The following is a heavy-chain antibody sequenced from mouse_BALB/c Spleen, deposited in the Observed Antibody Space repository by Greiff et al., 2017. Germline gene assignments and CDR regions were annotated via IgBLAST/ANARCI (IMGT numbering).Heavy chain of an antibody. CDR3: ARGHGNYVWFAY. V-gene: IGHV14-1*02. CDR1: GYTFTDYY. D-gene: IGHD2-1*01. CDR2: IDPANGNT. Sequence: VQLQQSGAELARPGASVKLSCKASGYTFTDYYINWVKQRPEQGLEWIGRIDPANGNTKYDPKFQGKATITADTSSNTAYLQLSSLTSEDTAVYYCARGHGNYVWFAYWGQGTLVTVSA. J-gene: IGHJ3*01.